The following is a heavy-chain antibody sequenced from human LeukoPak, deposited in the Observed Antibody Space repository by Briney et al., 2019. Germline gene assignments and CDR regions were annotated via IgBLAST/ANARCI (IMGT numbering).Heavy chain of an antibody. CDR2: IYYTRST. D-gene: IGHD3-22*01. CDR1: GGSISSSSYY. V-gene: IGHV4-39*01. CDR3: ARGVTMIVVVIHDWCLDL. J-gene: IGHJ2*01. Sequence: SETLSLTCTVSGGSISSSSYYWGWIRQPPGKGLEWIGSIYYTRSTYYNPSLKSRVTISVDTSKNQFSLKLTSVTAADTAVYYCARGVTMIVVVIHDWCLDLWGRGTLVTVSS.